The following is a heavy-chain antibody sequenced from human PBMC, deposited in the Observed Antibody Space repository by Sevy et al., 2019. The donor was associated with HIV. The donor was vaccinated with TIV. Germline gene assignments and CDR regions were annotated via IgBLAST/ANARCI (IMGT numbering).Heavy chain of an antibody. J-gene: IGHJ4*02. Sequence: GGSLRLSCAASGFSVGSYSMNWVRQAPGKGLEWVSFISFTTNNTYYGDSVKGRFTISRDNARNSVYLQMNSLKTEDTAVYYCSSGGGYWGQGTLVTVSS. CDR1: GFSVGSYS. CDR2: ISFTTNNT. D-gene: IGHD3-16*01. CDR3: SSGGGY. V-gene: IGHV3-21*01.